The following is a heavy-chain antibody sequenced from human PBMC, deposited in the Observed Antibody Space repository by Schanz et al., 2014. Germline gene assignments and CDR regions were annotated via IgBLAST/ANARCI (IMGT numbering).Heavy chain of an antibody. J-gene: IGHJ3*01. D-gene: IGHD2-21*02. CDR3: SRATAIITGGAFDD. V-gene: IGHV1-18*01. CDR1: GYSFTDYA. Sequence: QVQLVQSAPEVKKPGASVKVSCKASGYSFTDYAIHWVRQAPGQGPEWMGWISAFDDKTDYAQNYQGRLIMTTDAATTTVYMDLRGRRPAATAVYYCSRATAIITGGAFDDWGQGTMXTVSS. CDR2: ISAFDDKT.